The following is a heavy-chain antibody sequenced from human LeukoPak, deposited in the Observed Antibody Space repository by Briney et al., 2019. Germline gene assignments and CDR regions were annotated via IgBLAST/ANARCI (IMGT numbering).Heavy chain of an antibody. Sequence: GASVKVSCKASGGTFSSNAINWVRQAPGQGLQWMGGIIPIIGTVTYAQKFQGRVTMTRNTSISTAYMELSSLRSEDTAVYYCARGGTMVRGVSKFDPWGQGTLVTVSS. CDR1: GGTFSSNA. V-gene: IGHV1-69*05. J-gene: IGHJ5*02. CDR2: IIPIIGTV. D-gene: IGHD3-10*01. CDR3: ARGGTMVRGVSKFDP.